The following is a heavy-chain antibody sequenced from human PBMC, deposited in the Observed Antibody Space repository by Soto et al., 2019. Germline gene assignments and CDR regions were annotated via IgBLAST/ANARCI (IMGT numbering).Heavy chain of an antibody. V-gene: IGHV4-59*01. CDR2: IYYSGST. D-gene: IGHD3-22*01. CDR1: GGSISSYY. Sequence: SETLSLTCTVSGGSISSYYWSWIRQPPGKGLEWIGYIYYSGSTNYNPSLKSRVTISVDTSKNQFSLKLSSVTAADTAVYYCARDGGSYYYDSSGYLWAPNDYGMDVWGQGTTVTSP. J-gene: IGHJ6*02. CDR3: ARDGGSYYYDSSGYLWAPNDYGMDV.